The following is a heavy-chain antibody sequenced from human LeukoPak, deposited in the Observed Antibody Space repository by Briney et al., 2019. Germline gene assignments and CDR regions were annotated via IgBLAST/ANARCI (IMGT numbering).Heavy chain of an antibody. CDR1: GFTFSSYA. V-gene: IGHV3-23*01. CDR3: ATHLFSGSPPGVYYFDY. J-gene: IGHJ4*02. D-gene: IGHD1-26*01. CDR2: ISGSGGST. Sequence: PGGSLKLSCAASGFTFSSYAMSWVRQAPGKGLEWVSAISGSGGSTYYADSVKGRFTISRDNSKNTLYLQMNSLRAEDTAVYFCATHLFSGSPPGVYYFDYWGQGTLVTVSS.